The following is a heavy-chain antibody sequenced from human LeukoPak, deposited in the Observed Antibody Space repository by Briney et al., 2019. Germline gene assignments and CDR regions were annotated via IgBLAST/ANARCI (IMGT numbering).Heavy chain of an antibody. CDR3: ARAGGFFSPFGY. D-gene: IGHD3-3*01. J-gene: IGHJ4*02. CDR1: GGSFSGYY. V-gene: IGHV4-34*09. Sequence: SETLSLTCAVYGGSFSGYYWSWIRQPPGKGLEWIGYIYYSGSTYYNPSLKSRVTISVDTSKNQFSLKLSSVTAADTAVYYCARAGGFFSPFGYWGQGTLVTVSS. CDR2: IYYSGST.